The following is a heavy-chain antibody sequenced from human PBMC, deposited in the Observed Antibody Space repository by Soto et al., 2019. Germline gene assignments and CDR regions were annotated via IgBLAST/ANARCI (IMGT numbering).Heavy chain of an antibody. Sequence: GGSLRLSCAASGFTFGSYGMHWVRQAPGKGLEWVSIIWDDGSNTNYADSVKGRFTISRDNSKNTLYLQMNSLRAEDTAVYYCAKSAPYYDFWSGYYQKWFDPWGQGTLVTVSS. J-gene: IGHJ5*02. CDR1: GFTFGSYG. D-gene: IGHD3-3*01. CDR3: AKSAPYYDFWSGYYQKWFDP. V-gene: IGHV3-33*06. CDR2: IWDDGSNT.